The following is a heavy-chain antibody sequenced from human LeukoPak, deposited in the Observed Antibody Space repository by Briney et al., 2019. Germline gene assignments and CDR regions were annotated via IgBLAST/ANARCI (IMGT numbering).Heavy chain of an antibody. V-gene: IGHV3-48*01. CDR1: GFTFSSYT. Sequence: GGSLRLSCAASGFTFSSYTMNWVRQAPGKGLEWVSYIGSTSSTIYYADPVKGRFTISRDNAKNSLYLQMKSLRAEDTAVYYCVKGRRRGYAYGTLESWGQGTLVTVSS. CDR3: VKGRRRGYAYGTLES. J-gene: IGHJ4*02. CDR2: IGSTSSTI. D-gene: IGHD5-18*01.